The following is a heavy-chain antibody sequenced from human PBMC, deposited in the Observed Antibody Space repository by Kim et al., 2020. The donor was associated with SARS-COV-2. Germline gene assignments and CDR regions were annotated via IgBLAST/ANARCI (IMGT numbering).Heavy chain of an antibody. V-gene: IGHV4-31*02. Sequence: NPSLKSRVTISVDTSKNQFSLKLSSVTAADTAVYYCARTSGGGSQRPVDYWGQGTLVTVSS. J-gene: IGHJ4*02. D-gene: IGHD2-15*01. CDR3: ARTSGGGSQRPVDY.